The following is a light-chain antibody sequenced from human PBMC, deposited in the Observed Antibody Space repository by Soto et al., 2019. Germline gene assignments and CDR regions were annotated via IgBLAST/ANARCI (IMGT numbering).Light chain of an antibody. J-gene: IGKJ1*01. Sequence: ETVLTQSPGTLSLSPGERATLSCRASQSVTSPFLAWYQQKPGQPPRLLIYSTSGRATGIPDRFSGSGSGTDFTLTISSLEPEDSAVYYCQQYGSSPRTFGQGTKVEV. V-gene: IGKV3-20*01. CDR3: QQYGSSPRT. CDR1: QSVTSPF. CDR2: STS.